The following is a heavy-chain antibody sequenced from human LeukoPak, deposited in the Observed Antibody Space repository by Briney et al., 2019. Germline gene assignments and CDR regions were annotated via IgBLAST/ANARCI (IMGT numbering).Heavy chain of an antibody. CDR2: MNPKSGNT. CDR1: GYTFTTYD. D-gene: IGHD6-19*01. Sequence: ASVKVSCKASGYTFTTYDINWVRPAPRQGLGWMGWMNPKSGNTGSTQKFQGRVTMTRNTSISTSYMELSSLRSEDTAVYYCARGRGSGHKENWFDPWGQGTLVTVSS. V-gene: IGHV1-8*01. CDR3: ARGRGSGHKENWFDP. J-gene: IGHJ5*02.